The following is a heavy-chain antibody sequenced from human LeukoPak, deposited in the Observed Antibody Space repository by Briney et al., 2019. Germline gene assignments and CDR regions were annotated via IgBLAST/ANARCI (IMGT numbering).Heavy chain of an antibody. CDR1: GVTFSSYA. D-gene: IGHD3-22*01. CDR3: ARDPYDSSDNPFDY. Sequence: GGSLRLSCAASGVTFSSYAMHWVRQAPGKGLEWVAVISYDGSNKYYADSVKGRFTISRDNSKNTLYLQMNSLRAEDTAVYYCARDPYDSSDNPFDYWGQGTLVTVSS. J-gene: IGHJ4*02. V-gene: IGHV3-30-3*01. CDR2: ISYDGSNK.